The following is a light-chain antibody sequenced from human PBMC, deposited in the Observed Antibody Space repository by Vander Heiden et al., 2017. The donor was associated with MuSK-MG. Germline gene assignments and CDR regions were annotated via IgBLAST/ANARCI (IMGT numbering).Light chain of an antibody. J-gene: IGLJ1*01. Sequence: QSALTQPASVSGSPGQSITISCKGTRNDVGSYNYVAWYQQNPGKAPKLMIYAVNKRPSGVANRFSGSKSGNTAALTISGRQAEDEADYYCISYTTSSTYVFGTGTKVTVL. CDR3: ISYTTSSTYV. CDR1: RNDVGSYNY. V-gene: IGLV2-14*01. CDR2: AVN.